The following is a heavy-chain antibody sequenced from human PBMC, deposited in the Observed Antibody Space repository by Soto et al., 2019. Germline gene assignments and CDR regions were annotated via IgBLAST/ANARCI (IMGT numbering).Heavy chain of an antibody. Sequence: EVQLVESGGGLVQPGGSLRLSCAASGFTFSSYEMNWVRQAPGKGLEWVSYISSSGSTIYYADSVKGRFIISRDNAKNSLYLQMNSLRAEDTAVYYCARDPPYDSSDEWYFDLWGRGTLVTVSS. V-gene: IGHV3-48*03. CDR1: GFTFSSYE. CDR3: ARDPPYDSSDEWYFDL. CDR2: ISSSGSTI. D-gene: IGHD3-22*01. J-gene: IGHJ2*01.